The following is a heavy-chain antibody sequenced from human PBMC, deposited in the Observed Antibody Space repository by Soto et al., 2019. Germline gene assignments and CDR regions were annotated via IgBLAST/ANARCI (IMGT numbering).Heavy chain of an antibody. V-gene: IGHV1-8*02. CDR3: ARMASSGRLNWFDP. J-gene: IGHJ5*02. CDR2: TSPGSSKT. CDR1: GYTFINCD. D-gene: IGHD3-16*01. Sequence: ASVKLSSKASGYTFINCDIRWLREATGQGLQWMGWTSPGSSKTGYANKFQGRVSMTRDASTSTAHLELSMLTSEDTAVYYCARMASSGRLNWFDPFAQGTRVPVSS.